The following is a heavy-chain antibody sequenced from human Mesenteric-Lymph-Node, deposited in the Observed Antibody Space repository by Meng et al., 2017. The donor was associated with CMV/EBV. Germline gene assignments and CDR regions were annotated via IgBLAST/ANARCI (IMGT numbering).Heavy chain of an antibody. CDR1: GFTVSSNY. V-gene: IGHV3-53*01. Sequence: GGSLRLSCAASGFTVSSNYMSWVRQAPGKGLEWVSVIYSGGSTYYADSVKGRFTISRDNSKNTLYLQMNSLRAEDTAVYYCARDSITIFGVGVSPAYYGMDVWGQGTTVTVSS. D-gene: IGHD3-3*01. CDR3: ARDSITIFGVGVSPAYYGMDV. J-gene: IGHJ6*02. CDR2: IYSGGST.